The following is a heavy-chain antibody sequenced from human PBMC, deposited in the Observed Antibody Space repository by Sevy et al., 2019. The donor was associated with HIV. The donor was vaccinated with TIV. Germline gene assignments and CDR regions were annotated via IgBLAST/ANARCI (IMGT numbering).Heavy chain of an antibody. CDR1: GGSISSYY. J-gene: IGHJ4*02. D-gene: IGHD6-19*01. V-gene: IGHV4-59*01. CDR3: ARGGSSGWERGSFDY. Sequence: SETLSLTCTVSGGSISSYYWSWIRQPPGKGVEWIGYIYYSGSTNYNPSLKSRVTISVDTSKNQFSLKLSSVTAADTAVYYCARGGSSGWERGSFDYWGQGTLVTVSS. CDR2: IYYSGST.